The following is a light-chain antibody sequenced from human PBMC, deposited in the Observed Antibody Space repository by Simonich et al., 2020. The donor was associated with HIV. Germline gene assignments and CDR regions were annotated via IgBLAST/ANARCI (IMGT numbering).Light chain of an antibody. CDR1: QSLLHTNGYNY. CDR2: LGS. CDR3: MQVLQTPLT. Sequence: DIVLTQSPLSLPVTPGEPASISCRSSQSLLHTNGYNYLVWYLQKPGQSPQLLIYLGSNRASGVPDRFSGSGSGTDFTLKISRVEAEDVGVYYCMQVLQTPLTFGGGTKVEIK. V-gene: IGKV2-28*01. J-gene: IGKJ4*01.